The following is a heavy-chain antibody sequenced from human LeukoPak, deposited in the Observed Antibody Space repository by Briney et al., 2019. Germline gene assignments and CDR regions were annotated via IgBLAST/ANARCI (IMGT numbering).Heavy chain of an antibody. CDR2: VNYSGST. Sequence: SETLSLTCTVSGGSISSYYWTWIRQPPGKGLEWIGYVNYSGSTNYNPSLKSRLTLSVDASKNQFSLKLSSVTAADTAVYYCVRGLSGSSGPTIAFDIWGQGTMVTVSS. V-gene: IGHV4-59*08. CDR1: GGSISSYY. CDR3: VRGLSGSSGPTIAFDI. D-gene: IGHD3-22*01. J-gene: IGHJ3*02.